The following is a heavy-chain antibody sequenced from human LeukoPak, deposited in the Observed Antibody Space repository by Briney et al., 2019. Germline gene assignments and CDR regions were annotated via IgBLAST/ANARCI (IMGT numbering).Heavy chain of an antibody. CDR3: ARGVVTRVNYYYYMDV. CDR1: GGSISSGGYS. Sequence: PSETLSLACAVSGGSISSGGYSWSWIRQPPGKGLEWIGYIYYSGSTYYNPSLKSRVTISVDTSKNQFSLKLSSVTAADTAVYYCARGVVTRVNYYYYMDVWGKGTTVTVSS. D-gene: IGHD3-3*01. V-gene: IGHV4-30-4*07. CDR2: IYYSGST. J-gene: IGHJ6*03.